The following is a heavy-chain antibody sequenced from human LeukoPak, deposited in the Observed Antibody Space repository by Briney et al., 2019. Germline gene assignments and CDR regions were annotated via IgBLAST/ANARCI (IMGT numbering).Heavy chain of an antibody. J-gene: IGHJ3*02. V-gene: IGHV1-69*10. Sequence: GGSLRLSCKASGVTFSSYAMRWVRQAPGQGLEWVAGIIPNLGIANYAQTLQGRVTITADKSTSTAYMQLNSLRSEDTAVYYCARDCGGDCSRWHDAFDIWGQGTMVTVSS. CDR3: ARDCGGDCSRWHDAFDI. CDR1: GVTFSSYA. D-gene: IGHD2-21*02. CDR2: IIPNLGIA.